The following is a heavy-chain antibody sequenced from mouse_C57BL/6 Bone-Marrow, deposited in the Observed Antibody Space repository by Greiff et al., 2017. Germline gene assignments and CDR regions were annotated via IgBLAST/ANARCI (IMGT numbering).Heavy chain of an antibody. CDR1: GYTFTSSG. J-gene: IGHJ2*01. CDR3: AREGDYYGSSSGFDY. Sequence: QVQLQQSGAELARPGASVKLSCKASGYTFTSSGISWVKQRTGQGLEWIGEIYPRSGNTYYNEKFTGKATLTADKSSSTAYLELRRLTSEDSAVYFCAREGDYYGSSSGFDYWGQGTTLTVAS. CDR2: IYPRSGNT. D-gene: IGHD1-1*01. V-gene: IGHV1-81*01.